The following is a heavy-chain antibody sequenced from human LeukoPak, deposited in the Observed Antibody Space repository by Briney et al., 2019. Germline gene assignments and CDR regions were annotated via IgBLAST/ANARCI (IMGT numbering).Heavy chain of an antibody. Sequence: GGSLRLSCAASGFTFSSYGMSWVRQAPGKGLEWVSAISGSGGSTYYADSVKGRFTISRDNSKNTLYLQMNSLRAEDTAVYYCAKGTGVVTAIQGVPTDPWGQGTLVTVSS. CDR1: GFTFSSYG. J-gene: IGHJ5*02. V-gene: IGHV3-23*01. D-gene: IGHD2-21*02. CDR3: AKGTGVVTAIQGVPTDP. CDR2: ISGSGGST.